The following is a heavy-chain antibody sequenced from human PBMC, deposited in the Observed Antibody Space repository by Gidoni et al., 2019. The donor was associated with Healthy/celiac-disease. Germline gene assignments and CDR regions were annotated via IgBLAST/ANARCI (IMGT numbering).Heavy chain of an antibody. CDR3: ARDLPRYCSSTSCLPYFDY. CDR2: ISSSSSYI. D-gene: IGHD2-2*01. CDR1: GFTFSSYS. J-gene: IGHJ4*02. V-gene: IGHV3-21*01. Sequence: EVQLVESGGGLVKPGGSLSLSCAASGFTFSSYSMNWVRQAPGKGLEWVSSISSSSSYIYYADSVKGRFTISRDNAKNSLYLQMNSLRAEDTAVYYCARDLPRYCSSTSCLPYFDYWGQGTLVTVSS.